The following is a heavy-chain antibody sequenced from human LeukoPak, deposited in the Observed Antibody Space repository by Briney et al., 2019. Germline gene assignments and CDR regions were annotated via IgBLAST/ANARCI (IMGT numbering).Heavy chain of an antibody. CDR1: GGSFSGYY. V-gene: IGHV4-34*01. CDR2: INHSGST. Sequence: SETLSLTCAVYGGSFSGYYWSWIRQPPGKGLEWIGEINHSGSTNYNPSLKSRVTISVDTSKNQFSLKLSSVTSPDTAVYYCARPSIVGDFQHWGQGTLVTVSS. J-gene: IGHJ1*01. CDR3: ARPSIVGDFQH. D-gene: IGHD1-26*01.